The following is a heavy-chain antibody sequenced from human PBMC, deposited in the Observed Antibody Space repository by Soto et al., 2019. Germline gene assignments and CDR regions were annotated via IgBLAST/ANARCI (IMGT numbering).Heavy chain of an antibody. CDR3: ARDSSGWYVGYYYGMDV. Sequence: SETLSLTCAVSGGSISSSNWWSWVRQPPGKGLEWIGEIYHSGSTNYNSSLKSRVTISVDKSKNQFSLKLSSVTAADTAVYYCARDSSGWYVGYYYGMDVWGQGTTVTVSS. V-gene: IGHV4-4*02. CDR1: GGSISSSNW. D-gene: IGHD6-19*01. J-gene: IGHJ6*02. CDR2: IYHSGST.